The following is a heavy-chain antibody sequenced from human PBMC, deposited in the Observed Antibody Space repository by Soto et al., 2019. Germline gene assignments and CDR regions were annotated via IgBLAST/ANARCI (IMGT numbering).Heavy chain of an antibody. Sequence: PGGSLRLSCAACGFTFSSYAMHWVRQAPGKGLEWVAVISYDGSNKYYADSVKGRFTISRDNSKNTLYLQMNSLRAEDTAVYYCARDGDNDYGGPFDYWGQGTLVTVSS. V-gene: IGHV3-30-3*01. CDR3: ARDGDNDYGGPFDY. CDR2: ISYDGSNK. J-gene: IGHJ4*02. CDR1: GFTFSSYA. D-gene: IGHD4-17*01.